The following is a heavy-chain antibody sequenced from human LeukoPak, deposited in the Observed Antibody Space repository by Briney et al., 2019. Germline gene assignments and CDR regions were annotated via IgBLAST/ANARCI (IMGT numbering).Heavy chain of an antibody. CDR1: GASISSYY. J-gene: IGHJ4*02. Sequence: SETLSLTCTVSGASISSYYWSWIRQPPGKGLEWIGYIYYSGSTNYNPSLKSRVTISVDTSKNQFSLKLSSVTAADTAVYYCASQIAAAGTFDYWGQGTLVTVSS. CDR2: IYYSGST. D-gene: IGHD6-13*01. V-gene: IGHV4-59*08. CDR3: ASQIAAAGTFDY.